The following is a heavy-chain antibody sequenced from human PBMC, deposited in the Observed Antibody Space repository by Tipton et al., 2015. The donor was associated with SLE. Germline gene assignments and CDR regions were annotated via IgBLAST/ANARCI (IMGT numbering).Heavy chain of an antibody. Sequence: TLSLTCTVSGSSISSHYWGWIRQTPGKGLEWIGNIFYSGSTYYNPSLKSRVTMSVDTSKNQFSLKPSSVTAADTAVYYCARHTSGFDYWGQGTLVTVSS. CDR1: GSSISSHY. CDR3: ARHTSGFDY. CDR2: IFYSGST. D-gene: IGHD6-19*01. V-gene: IGHV4-59*04. J-gene: IGHJ4*02.